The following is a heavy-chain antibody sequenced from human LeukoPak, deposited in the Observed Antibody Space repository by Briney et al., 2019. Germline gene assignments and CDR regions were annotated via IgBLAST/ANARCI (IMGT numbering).Heavy chain of an antibody. D-gene: IGHD6-19*01. CDR3: ASFAGYSSGWYRGDFDY. J-gene: IGHJ4*02. V-gene: IGHV4-59*01. Sequence: ASETLSLTCTVSGGSISSYYWSWIRQPPGKGLEWIGYIYYSGSTNYNPSLKSQVTISVDTSKNQFSLKLSSVTAADTAVYYCASFAGYSSGWYRGDFDYWGQGTLVTVSS. CDR1: GGSISSYY. CDR2: IYYSGST.